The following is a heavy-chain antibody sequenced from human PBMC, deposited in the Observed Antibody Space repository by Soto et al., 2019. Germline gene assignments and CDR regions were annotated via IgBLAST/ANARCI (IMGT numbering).Heavy chain of an antibody. CDR3: ARERSSSNMDV. Sequence: GGSLRLSCAASGFTFSSYGMHWVRQAPGKGLEWVAVIWYDGSNKYYADSVKGRFTISRDNSKNTLYLQMNSLRAEDTAVYYCARERSSSNMDVWGQGTTVTVSS. J-gene: IGHJ6*02. D-gene: IGHD6-13*01. V-gene: IGHV3-33*01. CDR2: IWYDGSNK. CDR1: GFTFSSYG.